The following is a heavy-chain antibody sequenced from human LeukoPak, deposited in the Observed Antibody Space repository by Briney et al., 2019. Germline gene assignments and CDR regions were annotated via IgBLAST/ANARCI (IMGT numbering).Heavy chain of an antibody. Sequence: SETLSLTCTVSGGSISSYYWSWIRQPPGKGLEWIGYIYYSGSTNYNPSLKSRVTISVDTSKNQFSLKLSSVTAADTAVYYCASLGLAVDAFDIWGQGTMVTVSS. D-gene: IGHD3-16*01. CDR3: ASLGLAVDAFDI. CDR2: IYYSGST. CDR1: GGSISSYY. V-gene: IGHV4-59*01. J-gene: IGHJ3*02.